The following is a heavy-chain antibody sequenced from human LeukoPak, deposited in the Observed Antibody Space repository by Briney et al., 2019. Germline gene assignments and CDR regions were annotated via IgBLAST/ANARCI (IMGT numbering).Heavy chain of an antibody. V-gene: IGHV3-74*01. Sequence: GGSLRLSCAASGFTFSSYWMHWVRQAPGKGLVWVSRINSDGSSTSYADSVKGRFTFSRDNAKNTLYLQMNSLRAEDTAVYYCARESSSWYYFDYWGQGTLVTVSS. CDR2: INSDGSST. D-gene: IGHD6-13*01. J-gene: IGHJ4*02. CDR3: ARESSSWYYFDY. CDR1: GFTFSSYW.